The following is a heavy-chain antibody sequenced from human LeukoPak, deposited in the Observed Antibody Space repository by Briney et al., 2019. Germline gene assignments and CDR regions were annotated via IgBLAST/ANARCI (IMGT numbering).Heavy chain of an antibody. V-gene: IGHV1-69*02. J-gene: IGHJ6*02. CDR2: IILILGIA. Sequence: SVKLSCKASGGTFGSYTISWVRQAPGQGLEWMGRIILILGIANYAQKFQGRVTITAAKSTSTAYMELSSLRSEDTAVYYCARAYYDSSGYYPVYYYGMDVWGQGTTVTVSS. CDR3: ARAYYDSSGYYPVYYYGMDV. D-gene: IGHD3-22*01. CDR1: GGTFGSYT.